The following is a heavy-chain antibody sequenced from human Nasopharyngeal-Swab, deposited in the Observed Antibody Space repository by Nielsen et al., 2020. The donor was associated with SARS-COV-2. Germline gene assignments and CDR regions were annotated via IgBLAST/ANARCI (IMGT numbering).Heavy chain of an antibody. CDR3: TRRPLTPANGMDV. CDR2: IRSKANSYAT. D-gene: IGHD1-14*01. CDR1: GFTFSGSA. Sequence: GSLRLSCAASGFTFSGSAMHWVRQASGKGLEWVGRIRSKANSYATAYAASVKGRFTISRDDSKNTAYLQMNSLKTEDTAVYYCTRRPLTPANGMDVWGQGTTVTVSS. J-gene: IGHJ6*02. V-gene: IGHV3-73*01.